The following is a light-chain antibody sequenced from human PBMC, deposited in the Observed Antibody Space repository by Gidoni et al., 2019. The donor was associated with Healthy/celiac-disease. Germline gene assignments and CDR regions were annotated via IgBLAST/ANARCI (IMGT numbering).Light chain of an antibody. CDR2: SNN. CDR1: SSNIGSNT. J-gene: IGLJ1*01. CDR3: AAWDDSLNGYV. Sequence: QSVLTQPPSASWTPGQRVPTSCSGSSSNIGSNTLNWYQQLPGTDPKLLLDSNNQRPAGVPDRFSGSKSGTSASLAISGLQSEDEADYYCAAWDDSLNGYVFGTGTKVTVL. V-gene: IGLV1-44*01.